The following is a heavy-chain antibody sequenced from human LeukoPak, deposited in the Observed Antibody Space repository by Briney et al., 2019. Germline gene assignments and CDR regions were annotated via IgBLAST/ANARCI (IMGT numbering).Heavy chain of an antibody. CDR1: GFTFSNAW. J-gene: IGHJ4*02. Sequence: GRSLRLSCAASGFTFSNAWMNWVRRAPGKGLEWVGRIKSKTDGGTTDYAAPVKGRFTISRDDSKNTLYLQMNSLKTEDTAVYYCTTVSHDSSGYWQSDYWGQGTLVTVSS. D-gene: IGHD3-22*01. V-gene: IGHV3-15*07. CDR3: TTVSHDSSGYWQSDY. CDR2: IKSKTDGGTT.